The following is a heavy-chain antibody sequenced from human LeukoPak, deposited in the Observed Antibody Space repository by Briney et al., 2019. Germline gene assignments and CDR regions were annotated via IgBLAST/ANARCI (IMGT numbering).Heavy chain of an antibody. CDR1: GFTFDDYA. CDR2: ISWNSGSI. D-gene: IGHD6-19*01. CDR3: AKAWAVAAPATGWAFDI. V-gene: IGHV3-9*01. Sequence: GGFLRLPCAASGFTFDDYAMHWVRQAPGKGLEWVSGISWNSGSIGYADSVKGRFTISRDNAKNSLYLQMNSLRAEDTALYYCAKAWAVAAPATGWAFDIWGQGTMVTVSS. J-gene: IGHJ3*02.